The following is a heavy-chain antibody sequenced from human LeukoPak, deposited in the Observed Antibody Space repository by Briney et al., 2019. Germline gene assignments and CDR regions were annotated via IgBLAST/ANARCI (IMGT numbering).Heavy chain of an antibody. J-gene: IGHJ4*02. D-gene: IGHD4-23*01. CDR2: INQDATEK. CDR3: ARAGRSFYGGSSDY. V-gene: IGHV3-7*01. CDR1: GFTFNTHW. Sequence: PGGSLRLSCAASGFTFNTHWMSWLRQAPGKGLEWVAHINQDATEKQYLGSVRGRFTISRDNTKNSVWLQMDSLRDEDTAVYYCARAGRSFYGGSSDYWGQGTLVTVSS.